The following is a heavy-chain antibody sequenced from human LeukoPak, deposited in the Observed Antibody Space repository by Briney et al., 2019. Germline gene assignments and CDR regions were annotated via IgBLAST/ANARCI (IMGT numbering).Heavy chain of an antibody. CDR3: ARVTVAGTIPDY. CDR1: GFTVSSNY. V-gene: IGHV3-53*01. J-gene: IGHJ4*02. CDR2: IYSGGST. D-gene: IGHD6-19*01. Sequence: GGSLRLSCAASGFTVSSNYMSWVRQAPGKGLEWVSVIYSGGSTYYADSVKGRFTISRDNSKNTLYLQMNSLRAEDTAVYYCARVTVAGTIPDYWGQGTLVTVPS.